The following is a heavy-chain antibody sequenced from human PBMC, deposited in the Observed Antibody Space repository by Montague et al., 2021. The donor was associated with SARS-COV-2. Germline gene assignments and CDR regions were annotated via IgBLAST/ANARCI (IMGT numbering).Heavy chain of an antibody. CDR2: FYYSGNT. J-gene: IGHJ4*02. Sequence: SETLSLTCTVSGGSVRSSNDCWGWIRQPPGKGLEWIANFYYSGNTYYNPSLKSRVTISVDTSNNQFSLKLSSVIAADTPVYYCARGPKMYGELADYWGQGTLVTVSS. CDR3: ARGPKMYGELADY. V-gene: IGHV4-39*01. D-gene: IGHD4-17*01. CDR1: GGSVRSSNDC.